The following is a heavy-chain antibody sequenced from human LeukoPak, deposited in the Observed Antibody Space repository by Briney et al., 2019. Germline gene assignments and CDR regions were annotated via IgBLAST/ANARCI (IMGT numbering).Heavy chain of an antibody. CDR2: IYYSGST. D-gene: IGHD6-19*01. J-gene: IGHJ4*02. Sequence: KPSETLSLTCTVSGGSISSHYWSWIRQPPGKGLEWIGYIYYSGSTNYNPSLKSRVTISVDTSKNQFSLKLSSVTAADTAVYYCASSRGSSGWYVFDYWGQGTLVTVSS. CDR3: ASSRGSSGWYVFDY. CDR1: GGSISSHY. V-gene: IGHV4-59*11.